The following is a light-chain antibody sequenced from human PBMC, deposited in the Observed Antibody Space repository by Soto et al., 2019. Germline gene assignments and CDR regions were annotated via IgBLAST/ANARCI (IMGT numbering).Light chain of an antibody. J-gene: IGKJ1*01. CDR2: AAS. CDR3: QQSYTTPWT. CDR1: QITNIY. V-gene: IGKV1-39*01. Sequence: DIQMTQSPSSLSASVGDRVTITCLASQITNIYLNWYQQTPGKAPKLLIYAASSLQSGVPSRFSGSGSGTDFSLTISSLQPEDFATYYCQQSYTTPWTCGQGTKVDIK.